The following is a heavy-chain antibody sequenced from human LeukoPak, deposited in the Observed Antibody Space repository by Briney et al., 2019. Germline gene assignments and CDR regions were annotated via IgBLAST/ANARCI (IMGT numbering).Heavy chain of an antibody. CDR3: AKDRDSSTWSFFEG. CDR1: GFIFRNYA. CDR2: ESHDGRHK. D-gene: IGHD6-13*01. Sequence: GGPLTLSCVVSGFIFRNYAMHWPRHAPGKGREWVAFESHDGRHKIYRDSVKGRFTISRDNSKNTVYLQMDNLRPEDTAVYYCAKDRDSSTWSFFEGRGQGTLVTVSS. V-gene: IGHV3-30*04. J-gene: IGHJ4*02.